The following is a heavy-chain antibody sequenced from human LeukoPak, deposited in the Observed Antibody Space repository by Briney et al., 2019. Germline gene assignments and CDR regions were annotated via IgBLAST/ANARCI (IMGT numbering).Heavy chain of an antibody. V-gene: IGHV4-31*03. CDR2: IYYSGST. Sequence: SETLSLTCTLSGGSISSGGYYWSWIRQHPGKGLEWIGYIYYSGSTYYNPSLKSRVTISVDTSKNQFSLKLSSVTAADTAVYYCAREAVVVPAAIYYMDVWGKGTTVTVSS. J-gene: IGHJ6*03. CDR1: GGSISSGGYY. D-gene: IGHD2-2*02. CDR3: AREAVVVPAAIYYMDV.